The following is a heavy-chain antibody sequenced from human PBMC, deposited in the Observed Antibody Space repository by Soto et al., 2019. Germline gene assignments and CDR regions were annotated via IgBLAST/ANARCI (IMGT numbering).Heavy chain of an antibody. CDR2: IYYSGST. J-gene: IGHJ4*02. Sequence: QLQLQESGPGLVKPSETLSLTCTVSGGSISSSSYYWGWIRQPPGKGLEWIGSIYYSGSTYYNPSLKSRVTISVDTSKNQFSLKLSSVTAADTAVYYCARWSIGAAAAQHSVRRDYWGQGTLVTVSS. CDR3: ARWSIGAAAAQHSVRRDY. V-gene: IGHV4-39*01. CDR1: GGSISSSSYY. D-gene: IGHD6-13*01.